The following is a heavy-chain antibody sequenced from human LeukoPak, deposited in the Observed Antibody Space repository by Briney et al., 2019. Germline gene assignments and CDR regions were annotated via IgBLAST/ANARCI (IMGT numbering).Heavy chain of an antibody. D-gene: IGHD1-7*01. CDR3: ARGGLTGTTNYYYGMDV. Sequence: SETLSLTCTVSGGSISDYYWSWIRQPAGKGLEWIGRIYTSGSTNYNPSLKSRVTMSVDTSKNQFSLKLSSVTAADTAVYYCARGGLTGTTNYYYGMDVWGQGTTVTVSS. V-gene: IGHV4-4*07. CDR1: GGSISDYY. J-gene: IGHJ6*02. CDR2: IYTSGST.